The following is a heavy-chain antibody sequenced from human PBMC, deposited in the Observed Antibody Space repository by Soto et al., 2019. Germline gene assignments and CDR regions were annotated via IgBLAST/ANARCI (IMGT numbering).Heavy chain of an antibody. V-gene: IGHV3-21*01. Sequence: EVQLVESGGGLVKPGGSLRLSCAASGFTFSSYSMNWVRQAPGKGLEWVSSISSSSSYIYYADSVKGRFTISRDNTKNSLYLQMNRLRAEDTAVYYCARDISITIFGAGYYYGMDVWGQGTTVTVSS. J-gene: IGHJ6*02. D-gene: IGHD3-3*01. CDR3: ARDISITIFGAGYYYGMDV. CDR2: ISSSSSYI. CDR1: GFTFSSYS.